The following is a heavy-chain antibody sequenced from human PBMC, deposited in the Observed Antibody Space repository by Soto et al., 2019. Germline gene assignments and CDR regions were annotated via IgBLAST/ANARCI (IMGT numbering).Heavy chain of an antibody. CDR2: ISYDGSNK. Sequence: VGSLRLSCAASVFTFRSYAMHWVRQAPGKGLEWVAVISYDGSNKYYAAAVKGRFTISRDNSKNTLYLQRHWLRGEDTYVYYCARDQGCKSTSCYTPEVIDVWGEGNTVTVSP. CDR3: ARDQGCKSTSCYTPEVIDV. V-gene: IGHV3-30-3*01. J-gene: IGHJ6*04. D-gene: IGHD2-2*02. CDR1: VFTFRSYA.